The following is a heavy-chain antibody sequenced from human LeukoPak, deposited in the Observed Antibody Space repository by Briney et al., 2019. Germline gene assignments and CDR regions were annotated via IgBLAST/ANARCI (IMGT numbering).Heavy chain of an antibody. J-gene: IGHJ4*02. CDR3: ARVEDYDILTGFDY. V-gene: IGHV3-53*01. CDR1: GFTFSSNY. CDR2: IYSGGST. Sequence: GGSLRLSCAASGFTFSSNYMSWVRQAPGKGLEWVSVIYSGGSTYYADSVKGRFTISRDNAKNSLYLQMNSLRAEDTAVYYCARVEDYDILTGFDYWGQGTLVTVSS. D-gene: IGHD3-9*01.